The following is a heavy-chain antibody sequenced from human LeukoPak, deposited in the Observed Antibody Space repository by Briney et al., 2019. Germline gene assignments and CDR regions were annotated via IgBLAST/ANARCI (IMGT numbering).Heavy chain of an antibody. CDR3: ASGGWFGTLNDY. V-gene: IGHV3-48*04. Sequence: GGSLRLSCAASGFTFSSYWMSWVRQAPGKGLEWVSYISSSGSTIYYADSVKGRFTISRDNAKNSLYLQMNSLRAEDTAVYYCASGGWFGTLNDYWGQGTLVTVSS. J-gene: IGHJ4*02. CDR1: GFTFSSYW. CDR2: ISSSGSTI. D-gene: IGHD3-10*01.